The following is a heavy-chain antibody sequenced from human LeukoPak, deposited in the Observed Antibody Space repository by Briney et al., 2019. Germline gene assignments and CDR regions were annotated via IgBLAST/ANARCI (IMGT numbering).Heavy chain of an antibody. CDR1: GGSFSGYY. V-gene: IGHV4-34*01. Sequence: PSETLSLTCAVYGGSFSGYYWSWIRQPPGKGLEWIGEINHSGSTNYNPFLKSRITISVDTSKNQFSLKLSSVTAADTAVYYCASFTVTTGRYNWFDPWGQGTLVTVSS. CDR3: ASFTVTTGRYNWFDP. CDR2: INHSGST. J-gene: IGHJ5*02. D-gene: IGHD4-17*01.